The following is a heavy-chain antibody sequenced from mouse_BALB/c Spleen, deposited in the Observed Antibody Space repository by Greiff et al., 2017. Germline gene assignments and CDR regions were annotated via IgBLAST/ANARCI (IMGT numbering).Heavy chain of an antibody. D-gene: IGHD2-14*01. CDR3: ARHGHRYDGGYAMDY. V-gene: IGHV5-6*01. CDR1: GFTFSSYG. J-gene: IGHJ4*01. CDR2: ISSGGSYT. Sequence: EVKLVESGGDLVKPGGSLKLSCAASGFTFSSYGMSWVRQTPDKRLEWVATISSGGSYTYYPDSVKGRFTISRDNAKNTLYLQMSSLKSEDTAMYYCARHGHRYDGGYAMDYWGQGTSVTVSS.